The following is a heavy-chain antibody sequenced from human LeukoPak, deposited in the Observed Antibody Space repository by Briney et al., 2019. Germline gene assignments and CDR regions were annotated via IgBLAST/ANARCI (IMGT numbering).Heavy chain of an antibody. D-gene: IGHD6-13*01. Sequence: PSETLSLTCTVSGGSMSSYYWSWIRQPPGKALEWIGFIYYSGSTNYNPSLTSRVTISVDTSKNQFSLKLSSVTAADTAVYYCARVRSSSSLSPWYFDLWGRGTLVTVSS. J-gene: IGHJ2*01. CDR2: IYYSGST. CDR3: ARVRSSSSLSPWYFDL. V-gene: IGHV4-59*01. CDR1: GGSMSSYY.